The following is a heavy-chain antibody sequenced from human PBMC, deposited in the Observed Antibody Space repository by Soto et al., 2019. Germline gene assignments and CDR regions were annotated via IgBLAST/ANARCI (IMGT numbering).Heavy chain of an antibody. V-gene: IGHV1-69*13. D-gene: IGHD3-10*01. CDR3: AREGVQSAFDI. CDR2: IIPIFGTA. J-gene: IGHJ3*02. CDR1: GYTFTSYY. Sequence: SVKVSCKASGYTFTSYYMRWVRQAPGQGLEWMGGIIPIFGTANHAQKFQGRVTITADESTSTAYMELSSLRSEDTAVYYCAREGVQSAFDIWGQGTMVTVSS.